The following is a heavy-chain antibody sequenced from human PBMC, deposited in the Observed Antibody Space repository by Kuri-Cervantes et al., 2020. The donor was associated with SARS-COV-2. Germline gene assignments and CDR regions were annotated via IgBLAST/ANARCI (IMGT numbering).Heavy chain of an antibody. Sequence: ASVKVSCKASGYIFTNYALNWVRQTPGQGLEWMAWINSYNGNTNYAQKVQGRVTMTTDTSTNTVYMDLRSLRSDDTAVYYCAIGVHDYILVYYYYDMDPWGKGTTVTVSS. J-gene: IGHJ6*03. D-gene: IGHD4-11*01. CDR1: GYIFTNYA. CDR2: INSYNGNT. CDR3: AIGVHDYILVYYYYDMDP. V-gene: IGHV1-18*01.